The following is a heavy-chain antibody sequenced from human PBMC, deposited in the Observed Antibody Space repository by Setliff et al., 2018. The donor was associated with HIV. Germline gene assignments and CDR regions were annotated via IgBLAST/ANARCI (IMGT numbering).Heavy chain of an antibody. CDR3: AKGDHTISSTWSRGVDY. CDR2: ISSSSSYI. J-gene: IGHJ4*02. D-gene: IGHD6-13*01. V-gene: IGHV3-21*04. CDR1: GFTFSSYS. Sequence: GGSLRLSCAASGFTFSSYSMNWVRQAPGKGLEWVSSISSSSSYIYYADSVKGRFTISRDNAKKSVYLQMNSLRAEDMALYYCAKGDHTISSTWSRGVDYWGQGTLVTVSS.